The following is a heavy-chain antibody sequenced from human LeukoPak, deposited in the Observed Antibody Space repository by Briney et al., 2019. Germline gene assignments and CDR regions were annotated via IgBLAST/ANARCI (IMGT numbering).Heavy chain of an antibody. J-gene: IGHJ5*02. CDR1: GYSFTSYW. D-gene: IGHD2-8*01. V-gene: IGHV5-51*01. CDR3: ATVYCSHGVCSPNWFDP. Sequence: GESLNISCKGSGYSFTSYWIGWVRQMPGKGLEWMGIIYPGDSEIIYSPSFQGQVTISADKSITTAYLQWSSLKASDSAMYYCATVYCSHGVCSPNWFDPWGQGTLVTVSS. CDR2: IYPGDSEI.